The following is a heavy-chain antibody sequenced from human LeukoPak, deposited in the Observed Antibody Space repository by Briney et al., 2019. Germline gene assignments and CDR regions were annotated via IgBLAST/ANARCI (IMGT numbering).Heavy chain of an antibody. CDR2: FDPEDGET. V-gene: IGHV1-24*01. CDR1: GHTLTELS. J-gene: IGHJ4*02. CDR3: AADKGGMTTVTATYY. D-gene: IGHD4-17*01. Sequence: ASVKVSCKVSGHTLTELSMHWVRQAPGKGLEWMGGFDPEDGETIYAQKFQGRVTMTEDTSTDTAYMELSSLRSEDTAVYYCAADKGGMTTVTATYYWGQGTLVTVSS.